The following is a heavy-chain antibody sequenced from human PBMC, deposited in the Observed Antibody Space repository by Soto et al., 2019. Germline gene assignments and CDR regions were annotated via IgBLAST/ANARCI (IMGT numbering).Heavy chain of an antibody. CDR3: ARGGTYCGGDCYDAFDI. J-gene: IGHJ3*02. Sequence: GESLKISCKGSGYSFTSYWIGWVRQMPGKGLEWMGIIYPGDSDTRYSPSFQGQVTISADKSISTAYLQWSSLNASDTAMYYCARGGTYCGGDCYDAFDIWGQGTMVTVS. CDR2: IYPGDSDT. CDR1: GYSFTSYW. V-gene: IGHV5-51*01. D-gene: IGHD2-21*02.